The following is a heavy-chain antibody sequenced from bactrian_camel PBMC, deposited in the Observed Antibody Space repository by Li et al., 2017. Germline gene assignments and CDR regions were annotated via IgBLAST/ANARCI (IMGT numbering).Heavy chain of an antibody. CDR2: INGFGTT. CDR1: EWKYKHSDMYC. CDR3: AAGRTRNGYCYSMSEFSEAAYNH. D-gene: IGHD2*01. Sequence: QLVESGGGSVQAGGSLRLSWVFSEWKYKHSDMYCMGWFRQAPGKEREGVATINGFGTTSYADSVEGRFTISKDDSKNTLYLRMNGLKPEDTAMYFCAAGRTRNGYCYSMSEFSEAAYNHWGQGTQVTVS. V-gene: IGHV3S53*01. J-gene: IGHJ4*01.